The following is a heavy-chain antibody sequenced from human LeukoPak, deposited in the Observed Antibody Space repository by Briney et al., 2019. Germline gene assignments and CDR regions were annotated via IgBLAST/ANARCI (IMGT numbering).Heavy chain of an antibody. Sequence: SETLSLTCTVSGGSISSGGYYWSWIRQHPGKGLEWIGYIYYSGSTYYNPSLKSRVTISVDTSKNQFSLKLSSVTAADTAVYYCARVELMVRGPYFDYWGQGTLVTVSS. D-gene: IGHD3-10*01. J-gene: IGHJ4*02. V-gene: IGHV4-31*03. CDR3: ARVELMVRGPYFDY. CDR2: IYYSGST. CDR1: GGSISSGGYY.